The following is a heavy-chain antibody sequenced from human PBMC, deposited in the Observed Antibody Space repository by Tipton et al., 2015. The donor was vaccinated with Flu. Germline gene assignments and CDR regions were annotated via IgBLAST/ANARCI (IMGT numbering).Heavy chain of an antibody. J-gene: IGHJ5*02. Sequence: TLSLTCNVSGGSISGSTYYWNWIRQPPGKGLEWIGSVYYDGNTYYNPSLKSRVTISADTSKSQLSLRLNSVTAADTAVYYCARSNSGTYPPDQWGPGTRVSVSS. CDR2: VYYDGNT. D-gene: IGHD1-26*01. V-gene: IGHV4-39*07. CDR1: GGSISGSTYY. CDR3: ARSNSGTYPPDQ.